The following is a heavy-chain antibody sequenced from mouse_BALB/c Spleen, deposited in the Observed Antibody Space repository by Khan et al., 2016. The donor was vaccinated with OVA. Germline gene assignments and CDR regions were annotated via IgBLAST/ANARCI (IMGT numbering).Heavy chain of an antibody. CDR3: ARSGVIYYYGSSSRAWFAY. CDR1: GYTFTIYT. J-gene: IGHJ3*01. V-gene: IGHV1-4*01. Sequence: VQLVESGAELVRPGASVKMSCKASGYTFTIYTMLWVRQRPGQGLEWIGDINPSSAYTNYNQKFKDKATLTADTSSSTAYMQLSSLTSEDSAVYYLARSGVIYYYGSSSRAWFAYWGQGTLVTGSA. CDR2: INPSSAYT. D-gene: IGHD1-1*01.